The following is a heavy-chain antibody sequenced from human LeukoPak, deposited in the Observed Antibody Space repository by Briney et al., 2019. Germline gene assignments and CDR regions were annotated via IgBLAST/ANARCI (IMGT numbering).Heavy chain of an antibody. CDR2: ISHSGST. J-gene: IGHJ4*02. CDR3: ARGWRSGYYLFDF. D-gene: IGHD3-22*01. V-gene: IGHV4-38-2*01. Sequence: SETLSLTCAVSGYSISSGHYWGWIRQPPGKGLEWIGSISHSGSTYYNPSLKSRVTISVDTSKNQFSLKLSSVTAADTAVYYCARGWRSGYYLFDFWGQGTLVTVSS. CDR1: GYSISSGHY.